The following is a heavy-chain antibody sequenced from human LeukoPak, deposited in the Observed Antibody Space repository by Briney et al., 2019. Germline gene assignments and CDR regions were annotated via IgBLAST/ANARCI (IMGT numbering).Heavy chain of an antibody. V-gene: IGHV3-30-3*01. CDR3: ARVVAATSDY. D-gene: IGHD6-13*01. CDR2: ISYDGSNK. J-gene: IGHJ4*02. Sequence: PGRSLRLSCAASGFTFSSYAMHWVRQAPGKGLEWVAVISYDGSNKYYADSVKGRFTISRDNAKNSLYLQMNSLRAEDTAVYYCARVVAATSDYWGQGTLVTVSS. CDR1: GFTFSSYA.